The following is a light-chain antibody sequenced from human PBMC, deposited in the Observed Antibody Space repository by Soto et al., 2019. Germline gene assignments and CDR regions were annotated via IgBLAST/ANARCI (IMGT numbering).Light chain of an antibody. V-gene: IGKV1-9*01. Sequence: TQAPSTVAEAVGEGVGSPCRASQGISRYLSWYQQKPGRAPKLLISAASTLQSGVPARFSGSGSGTAFTLRITRLQHDDFAAYSCQQPPTSPAPFGGGTKVDIK. CDR1: QGISRY. J-gene: IGKJ4*01. CDR3: QQPPTSPAP. CDR2: AAS.